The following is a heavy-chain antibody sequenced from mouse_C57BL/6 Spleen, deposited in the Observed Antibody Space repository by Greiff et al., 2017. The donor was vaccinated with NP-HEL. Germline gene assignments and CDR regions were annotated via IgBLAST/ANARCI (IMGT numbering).Heavy chain of an antibody. CDR3: TRDEVYDYDGHAMDY. CDR2: ISSGGDYI. D-gene: IGHD2-4*01. V-gene: IGHV5-9-1*02. CDR1: GFTFSSYA. Sequence: EVKLMESGEGLVKPGGSLKLSCAASGFTFSSYAMSWVRQTPEKRLEWVAYISSGGDYIYYADTVKGRFTISRDNARNTLYLQISSLKSEDTAMYYWTRDEVYDYDGHAMDYWGQGTSVTVSS. J-gene: IGHJ4*01.